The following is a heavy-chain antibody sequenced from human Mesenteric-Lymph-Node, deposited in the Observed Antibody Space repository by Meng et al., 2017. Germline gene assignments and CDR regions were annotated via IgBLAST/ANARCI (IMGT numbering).Heavy chain of an antibody. J-gene: IGHJ6*02. CDR3: AREKTGYSSSWYPYYYYGMDV. CDR1: GFTFSSLE. Sequence: GGSLRPSCVASGFTFSSLEMNWARQAPGKGLEWVSYISSSGSTIYYANSVKGRFTSSRNNAKNSLYLQMNSLRAKDTAVYYCAREKTGYSSSWYPYYYYGMDVWGQGTTVTGSS. D-gene: IGHD6-13*01. CDR2: ISSSGSTI. V-gene: IGHV3-48*03.